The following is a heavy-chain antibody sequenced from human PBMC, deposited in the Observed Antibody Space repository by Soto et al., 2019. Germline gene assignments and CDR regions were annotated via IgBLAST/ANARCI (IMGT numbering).Heavy chain of an antibody. V-gene: IGHV4-59*01. CDR2: IYYDGST. J-gene: IGHJ6*02. CDR3: ARRLYYDSSGFEGGGMDV. Sequence: SETLSLTCTVSGGSISTYYWSWIRQPPGKGLEWIGYIYYDGSTSYNPSLRSRVTIPVDTSKNQFSLILSSVTSADTAVYYCARRLYYDSSGFEGGGMDVWGQGTTVTVSS. CDR1: GGSISTYY. D-gene: IGHD3-22*01.